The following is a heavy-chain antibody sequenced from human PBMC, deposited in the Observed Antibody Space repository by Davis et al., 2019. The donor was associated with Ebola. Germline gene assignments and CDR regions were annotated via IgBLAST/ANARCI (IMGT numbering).Heavy chain of an antibody. CDR2: INPSGGST. V-gene: IGHV1-46*01. CDR1: RYNFTSYY. CDR3: KDGMDV. J-gene: IGHJ6*02. Sequence: AASVKVSCKASRYNFTSYYMHWVRQAPGQGLEWMGIINPSGGSTNYAQKFQGRVTMTSDTSTSTVYMELSSLRTEDTAVYSCKDGMDVWGQETTVTVSS.